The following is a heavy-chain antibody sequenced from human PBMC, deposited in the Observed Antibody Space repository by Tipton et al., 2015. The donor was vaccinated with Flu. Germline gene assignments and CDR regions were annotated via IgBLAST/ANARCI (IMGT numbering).Heavy chain of an antibody. J-gene: IGHJ5*02. CDR2: IHPDGSET. V-gene: IGHV3-7*01. Sequence: VQLVQSGGNLVQPGGSLRLSCAAFSRYWMSWLRQAPGKRLEWVANIHPDGSETSYVDSVKGRFTISRDNAKNQLYLLMDSLRVEDTAVYYCARVSRNWFDPWGQGTLVAVSS. CDR3: ARVSRNWFDP. CDR1: SRYW.